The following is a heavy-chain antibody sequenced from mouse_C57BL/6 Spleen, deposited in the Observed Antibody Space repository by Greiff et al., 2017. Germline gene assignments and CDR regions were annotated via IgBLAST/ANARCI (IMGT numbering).Heavy chain of an antibody. V-gene: IGHV5-16*01. CDR1: GFTFSDYY. J-gene: IGHJ1*03. D-gene: IGHD1-1*01. CDR2: INYDGSST. Sequence: EVMLVESEGGLVQPGSSMKLSCTASGFTFSDYYMAWVRQVPEKGLEWVANINYDGSSTYYLDSLKSRFIISRDNAKNILYLQMSSLKSEDTATYYCARDGTTVVASPYWYFDVWGTGTTVTVSS. CDR3: ARDGTTVVASPYWYFDV.